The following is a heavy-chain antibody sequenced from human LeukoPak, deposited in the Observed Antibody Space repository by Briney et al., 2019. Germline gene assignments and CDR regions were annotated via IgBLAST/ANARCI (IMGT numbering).Heavy chain of an antibody. CDR3: AKDPLWFGELLYDY. CDR2: ISGSGGST. Sequence: PGGSLRLSCAASGFTFSSYAMSWVRQAPGKGLEWVSAISGSGGSTYYADSVKGRFTISRDNSKNTLYLQMNSLRAEDTAVYYCAKDPLWFGELLYDYWGQGTLVTVSS. D-gene: IGHD3-10*01. J-gene: IGHJ4*02. V-gene: IGHV3-23*01. CDR1: GFTFSSYA.